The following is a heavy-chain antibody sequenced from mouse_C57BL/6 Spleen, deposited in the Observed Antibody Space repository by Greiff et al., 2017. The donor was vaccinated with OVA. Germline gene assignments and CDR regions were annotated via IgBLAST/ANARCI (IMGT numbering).Heavy chain of an antibody. D-gene: IGHD1-1*01. J-gene: IGHJ4*01. CDR1: GYTFTDYE. CDR2: IDPETGGT. V-gene: IGHV1-15*01. CDR3: TRWAVVARGDY. Sequence: VQGVESGAELVRPGASVTLSCKASGYTFTDYEMHWVKQTPVHGLEWIGAIDPETGGTAYNQKFKGKAILTADKSSSTAYMELRSLTSEDSAVYYCTRWAVVARGDYWGQGTSVTVSS.